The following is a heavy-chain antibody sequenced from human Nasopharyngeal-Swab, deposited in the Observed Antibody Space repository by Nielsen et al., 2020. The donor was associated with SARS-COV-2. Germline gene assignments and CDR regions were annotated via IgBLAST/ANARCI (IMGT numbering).Heavy chain of an antibody. Sequence: SETLSPTCTVSGGSISSSSYYWGWIRQPPGKGLEWIGSIYYSGSTYYNPSLKSRVTISVDTSKNQFSLKLSSVTAADTAVYYCARLDAGYSSGWYYFDYWGQGTLVTVSS. CDR2: IYYSGST. J-gene: IGHJ4*02. D-gene: IGHD6-19*01. CDR3: ARLDAGYSSGWYYFDY. CDR1: GGSISSSSYY. V-gene: IGHV4-39*01.